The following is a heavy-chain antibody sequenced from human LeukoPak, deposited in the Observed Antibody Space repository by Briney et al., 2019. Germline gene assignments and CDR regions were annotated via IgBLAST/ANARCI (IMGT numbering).Heavy chain of an antibody. CDR3: ARSTGVIALDYYYYYYMDV. Sequence: SVTVSCKASGGTFSSYAISWVRQAPGQGLEWMGGIIPIFGTANYAQKFQGRVTITTDESTSTAYMELSSLRSEDTAVYYCARSTGVIALDYYYYYYMDVWGKGTTVTVSS. CDR2: IIPIFGTA. D-gene: IGHD3-22*01. J-gene: IGHJ6*03. CDR1: GGTFSSYA. V-gene: IGHV1-69*05.